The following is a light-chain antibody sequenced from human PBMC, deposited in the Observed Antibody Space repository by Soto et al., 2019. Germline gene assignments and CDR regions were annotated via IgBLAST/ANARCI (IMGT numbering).Light chain of an antibody. V-gene: IGLV2-14*01. Sequence: QSALTQPPSVSGSPGQSITISCTGTNSDVGGYNFVSWYQQQPGKAPKLIIYEVRNRPSGVSDRFSGSKYGNTASLTISGLQAEDEADYYCGSQPTSSTSVFGTGTKVTVL. J-gene: IGLJ1*01. CDR3: GSQPTSSTSV. CDR2: EVR. CDR1: NSDVGGYNF.